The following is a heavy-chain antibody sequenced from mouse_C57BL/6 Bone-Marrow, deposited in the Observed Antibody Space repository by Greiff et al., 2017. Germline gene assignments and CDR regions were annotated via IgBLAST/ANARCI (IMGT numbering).Heavy chain of an antibody. CDR1: GYTFTSYW. D-gene: IGHD2-4*01. V-gene: IGHV1-55*01. J-gene: IGHJ2*01. CDR3: ARNDYSSYYFDY. Sequence: VQLQQPGAELVKPGASVKMSCKASGYTFTSYWITWVKQRPGQGLEWIGDIYPGSGSTNYNEKFKSKATLTVDTSSSTAYMQLSSLTSEGSAVYYCARNDYSSYYFDYWGQGTTLTVSS. CDR2: IYPGSGST.